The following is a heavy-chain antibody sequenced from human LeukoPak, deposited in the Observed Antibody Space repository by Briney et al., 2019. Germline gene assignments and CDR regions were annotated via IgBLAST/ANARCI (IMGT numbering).Heavy chain of an antibody. CDR2: ISTGGGST. D-gene: IGHD5-18*01. CDR3: AKDRQSHGYALDC. Sequence: PGGSLRLTCAASGFTFSSYAMSGLRQAPGKGLECVSTISTGGGSTYYADSLKGRITISRDNSKNTLYLQMSSLRVEDTAVYYCAKDRQSHGYALDCWGQGTLVTVS. V-gene: IGHV3-23*01. J-gene: IGHJ4*02. CDR1: GFTFSSYA.